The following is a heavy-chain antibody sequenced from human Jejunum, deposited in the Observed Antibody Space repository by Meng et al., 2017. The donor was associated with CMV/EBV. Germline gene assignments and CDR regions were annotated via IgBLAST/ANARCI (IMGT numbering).Heavy chain of an antibody. CDR3: ARDPTRYGSGSYYLDN. CDR1: FTFSTYR. Sequence: FTFSTYRKHWVRRAPGKGLGWVSYISSDSNYIYCGGSVKGRFTVSRDNAKNSLYLHMNSLRAEDTALYYCARDPTRYGSGSYYLDNWGQGTLVTVSS. V-gene: IGHV3-21*05. J-gene: IGHJ1*01. CDR2: ISSDSNYI. D-gene: IGHD3-10*01.